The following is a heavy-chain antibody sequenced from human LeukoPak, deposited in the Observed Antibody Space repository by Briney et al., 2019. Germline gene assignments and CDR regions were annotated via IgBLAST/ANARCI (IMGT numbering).Heavy chain of an antibody. V-gene: IGHV1-2*02. J-gene: IGHJ4*02. CDR1: GYTFTGYY. D-gene: IGHD6-19*01. CDR3: ARDAGYSSGWYSSSDY. CDR2: INPNSGGT. Sequence: ASVKVSCKASGYTFTGYYMHLVRQAPGQGLEWMGWINPNSGGTNYAQKFQGRVTMTRDTSISTAYMELSRLRSDDTAVYYCARDAGYSSGWYSSSDYWGQGTLVTVSS.